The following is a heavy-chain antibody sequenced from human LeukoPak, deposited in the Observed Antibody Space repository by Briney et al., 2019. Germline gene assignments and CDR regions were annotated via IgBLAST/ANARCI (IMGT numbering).Heavy chain of an antibody. CDR1: GYTFTSYG. V-gene: IGHV1-8*02. CDR2: MNPNSANT. Sequence: ASVKVSCKASGYTFTSYGISWVRQATGQGLEWMGWMNPNSANTGYAQKFQGRLTMTRNTSISTAYMELSSLRSEDTAVYYCVRGHIVVVPAAIRSCGGDCYSDWYFDLWGRGTLVTVSS. D-gene: IGHD2-2*01. CDR3: VRGHIVVVPAAIRSCGGDCYSDWYFDL. J-gene: IGHJ2*01.